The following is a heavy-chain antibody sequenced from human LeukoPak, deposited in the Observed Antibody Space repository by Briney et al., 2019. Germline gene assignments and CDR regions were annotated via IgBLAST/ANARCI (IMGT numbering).Heavy chain of an antibody. J-gene: IGHJ3*02. CDR1: GGSISSSSYY. D-gene: IGHD2-2*01. CDR2: IYYSGST. Sequence: SETLSLTCIVSGGSISSSSYYWGWIRQPPGKGLEWIGSIYYSGSTYYNPSLKSRVTISVDTSKNQFSLKLSSVTAADTAVYYCARDLLVVVPGAFDIWGQGTMVTVSS. CDR3: ARDLLVVVPGAFDI. V-gene: IGHV4-39*07.